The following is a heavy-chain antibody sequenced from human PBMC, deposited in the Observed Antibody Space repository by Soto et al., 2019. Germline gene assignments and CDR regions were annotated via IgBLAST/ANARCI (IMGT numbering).Heavy chain of an antibody. Sequence: PSETLSLTCAVSGGSISSSNWWSWVRQPPGKGLEWIGEIYHSGSTNYNPSLKSRVTISVDKSKNQFSLKLSSVTAADTAVYYCARAYSSSWAGGLLKGGFDYWGQGTLVTVSS. CDR1: GGSISSSNW. D-gene: IGHD6-13*01. CDR2: IYHSGST. V-gene: IGHV4-4*02. CDR3: ARAYSSSWAGGLLKGGFDY. J-gene: IGHJ4*02.